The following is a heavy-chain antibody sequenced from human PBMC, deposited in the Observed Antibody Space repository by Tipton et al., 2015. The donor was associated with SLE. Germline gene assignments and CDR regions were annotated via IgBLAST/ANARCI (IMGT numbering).Heavy chain of an antibody. CDR3: ARRGWVDAFDI. CDR1: GGAISTFY. CDR2: IYSSGRT. D-gene: IGHD6-19*01. J-gene: IGHJ3*02. Sequence: TLSLTCTVSGGAISTFYWSWIRQSAGKGLEWIGRIYSSGRTNYNPSLKSRVTMSVDTSRKQFSLKLTSVTAADTAVYYCARRGWVDAFDIWGQGTRITVSA. V-gene: IGHV4-4*07.